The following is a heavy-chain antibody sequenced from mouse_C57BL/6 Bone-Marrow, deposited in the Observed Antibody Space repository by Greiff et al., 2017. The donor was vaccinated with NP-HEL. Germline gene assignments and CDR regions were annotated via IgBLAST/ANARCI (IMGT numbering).Heavy chain of an antibody. D-gene: IGHD1-1*01. CDR1: GYTFTSYW. J-gene: IGHJ1*01. CDR3: AYGSSTDSLDD. Sequence: QVQLQQPGAELVKPGASVTLSCKASGYTFTSYWMHWVKQRPGQGLEWIGNIQPNSGSTNYNEKFKSKATLTVDKSSSTAYMQLSSLTSEDSAVYDCAYGSSTDSLDDWGQGTTVTVSS. V-gene: IGHV1-64*01. CDR2: IQPNSGST.